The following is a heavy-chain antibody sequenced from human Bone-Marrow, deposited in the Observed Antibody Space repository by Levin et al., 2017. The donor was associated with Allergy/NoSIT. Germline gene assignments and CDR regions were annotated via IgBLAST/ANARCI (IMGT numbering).Heavy chain of an antibody. CDR3: ARDHPTAMDY. V-gene: IGHV3-33*01. CDR2: NWYDGSNK. CDR1: GFTFSSYP. J-gene: IGHJ4*02. Sequence: GGSLRLSCAASGFTFSSYPMHWVRQAPGKGLDWVAVNWYDGSNKHYADSVKGRFTISRDNSKNTLYLQMNSLRAEDTAIYYCARDHPTAMDYWGQGTLVTVSS.